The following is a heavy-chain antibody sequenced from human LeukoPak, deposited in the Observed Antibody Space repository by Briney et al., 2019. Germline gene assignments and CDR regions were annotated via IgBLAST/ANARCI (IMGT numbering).Heavy chain of an antibody. J-gene: IGHJ4*02. D-gene: IGHD5-12*01. CDR2: IYYSGST. Sequence: SETLSLTCTVSGGSISSYYWSWIRQPPGKGLEWIGYIYYSGSTNYNPSLKSRVTISVDTSKNQFSLKLSSVTAADTAVYYCARGSLGYSGYDFDYWGQGTLVTVSS. CDR3: ARGSLGYSGYDFDY. CDR1: GGSISSYY. V-gene: IGHV4-59*01.